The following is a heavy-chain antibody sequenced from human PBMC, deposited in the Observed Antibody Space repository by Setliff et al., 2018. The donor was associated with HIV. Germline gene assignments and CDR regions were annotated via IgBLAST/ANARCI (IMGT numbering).Heavy chain of an antibody. CDR3: VREVRAAYKGPLWFGQSDPRPDTFDI. V-gene: IGHV1-2*04. CDR2: INPYSGGT. CDR1: GYTFTAYY. D-gene: IGHD3-10*01. Sequence: ASVKVSCKASGYTFTAYYIHWVRQAPGQGLEWMGWINPYSGGTNYAQNFQGWVTMTRDTSITTAYLELSRLTSDDTALYFCVREVRAAYKGPLWFGQSDPRPDTFDIWGQGTMVTVSS. J-gene: IGHJ3*02.